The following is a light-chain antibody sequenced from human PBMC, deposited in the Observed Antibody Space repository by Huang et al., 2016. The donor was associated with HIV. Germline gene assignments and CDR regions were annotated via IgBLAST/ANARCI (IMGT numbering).Light chain of an antibody. J-gene: IGKJ1*01. CDR2: RAS. V-gene: IGKV1-5*03. CDR1: QNIDTW. Sequence: DIQMTQSPSTLSASVRDRVTITCRASQNIDTWVAWYQQKPGTPPKVVIYRASSLESGVPSRFSGSGSGTEFSLTINNLEPDDFAVYYCQQYAGYPWTFGKGPRWKSN. CDR3: QQYAGYPWT.